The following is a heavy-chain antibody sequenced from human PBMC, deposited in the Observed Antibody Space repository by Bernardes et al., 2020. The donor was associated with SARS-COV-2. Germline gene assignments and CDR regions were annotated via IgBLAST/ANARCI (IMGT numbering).Heavy chain of an antibody. V-gene: IGHV4-39*01. CDR2: IYYSGST. J-gene: IGHJ6*02. CDR3: ANVGGYYYYGMDV. Sequence: SETLSLTCTVSGGSISSNSYYWGWIRQPKGKGLEWIGSIYYSGSTYYNPSLKSRVTISVDTSKNQFSLKLSSVTAADTAVYYCANVGGYYYYGMDVWGQGTTVTVSS. D-gene: IGHD2-15*01. CDR1: GGSISSNSYY.